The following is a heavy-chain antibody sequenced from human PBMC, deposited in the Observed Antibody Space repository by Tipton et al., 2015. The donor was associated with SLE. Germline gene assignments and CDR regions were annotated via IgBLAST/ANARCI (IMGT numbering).Heavy chain of an antibody. D-gene: IGHD2-2*01. CDR2: MKQDGSEK. J-gene: IGHJ6*02. V-gene: IGHV3-7*03. Sequence: SLRLSRAASGFAFGNYWMSWVRQAPGKGLESVANMKQDGSEKYYVYSVKGRFTISRDNAKNSLYLQMNSLRDEDTALYYCAKDPYCTSTVCYYYGMDVWGHGTTVTVSS. CDR3: AKDPYCTSTVCYYYGMDV. CDR1: GFAFGNYW.